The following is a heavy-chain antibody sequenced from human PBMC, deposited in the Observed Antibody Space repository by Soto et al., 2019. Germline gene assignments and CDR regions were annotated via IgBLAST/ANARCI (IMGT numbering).Heavy chain of an antibody. Sequence: SETLSLTCAVYGGSFSGYYWSWIRQPPGKGLEWIGGINHSGSTNYNPSLKSRVTISVDTSKNQFSLKLSSVTAADTAVYYCARGRGSYYGVYYFDYWGQGTLVTVSS. CDR3: ARGRGSYYGVYYFDY. V-gene: IGHV4-34*01. D-gene: IGHD1-26*01. J-gene: IGHJ4*02. CDR1: GGSFSGYY. CDR2: INHSGST.